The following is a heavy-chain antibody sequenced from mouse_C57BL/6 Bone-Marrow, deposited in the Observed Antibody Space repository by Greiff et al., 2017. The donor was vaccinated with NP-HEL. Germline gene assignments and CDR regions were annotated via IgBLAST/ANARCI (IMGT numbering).Heavy chain of an antibody. Sequence: EVKLVESGGGLVQSGRSLRLSCATSGFTFSDFYMEWVRQAPGKGLEWIAASRNKANDYTTEYSATGKGRFIVARDTSQSILYLQLNTLRAEDTAVYYCARDALDWCFDVWGTGPAVPVSS. CDR3: ARDALDWCFDV. J-gene: IGHJ1*03. CDR1: GFTFSDFY. CDR2: SRNKANDYTT. V-gene: IGHV7-1*01.